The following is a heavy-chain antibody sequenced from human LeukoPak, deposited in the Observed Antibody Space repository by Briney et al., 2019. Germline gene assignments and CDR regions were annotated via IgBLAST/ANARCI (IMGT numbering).Heavy chain of an antibody. D-gene: IGHD3-22*01. J-gene: IGHJ3*02. CDR2: INHSGST. CDR1: GASFSGSY. Sequence: PSQTLSLTCAVFGASFSGSYWSWIRQSPGKGLEWIGEINHSGSTNYNPSLKSRVTISVDTSKNQFSLKLSSVTAADTAVYYCARHGVYYDSSGYHGGAFDIWGQGTMVSVS. CDR3: ARHGVYYDSSGYHGGAFDI. V-gene: IGHV4-34*01.